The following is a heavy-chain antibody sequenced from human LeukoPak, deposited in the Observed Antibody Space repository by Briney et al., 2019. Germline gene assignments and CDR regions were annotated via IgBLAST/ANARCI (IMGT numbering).Heavy chain of an antibody. CDR3: ARDELYTVTTEHFDY. Sequence: GGSLRLSCAASGFTVSSNYMSWVRQAPGKGLEWVSVIYSGGSTYYADSVKGRFTISRDNSKNTLYLQMNSLRAEDTAVYYCARDELYTVTTEHFDYWGQGTLVTVSS. V-gene: IGHV3-53*01. D-gene: IGHD4-11*01. CDR1: GFTVSSNY. CDR2: IYSGGST. J-gene: IGHJ4*02.